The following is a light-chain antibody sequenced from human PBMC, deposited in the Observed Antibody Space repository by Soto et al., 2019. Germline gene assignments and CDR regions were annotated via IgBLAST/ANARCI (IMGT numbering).Light chain of an antibody. CDR2: EVS. V-gene: IGLV2-14*01. Sequence: QSALTQPASVSGSPGQSITISCTGTSSDVGGYNYVSWYQQHPGKAPKLMIYEVSNRPSGVSNRFSGSKSGNTPSLTISGLQAEDEADYYCSSYTSSSTLVFGTGTKLTVL. CDR3: SSYTSSSTLV. CDR1: SSDVGGYNY. J-gene: IGLJ1*01.